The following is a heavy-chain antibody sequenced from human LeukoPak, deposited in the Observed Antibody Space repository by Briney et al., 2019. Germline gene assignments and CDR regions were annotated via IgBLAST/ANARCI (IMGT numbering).Heavy chain of an antibody. V-gene: IGHV3-53*01. D-gene: IGHD2-2*01. Sequence: PGGSLRLSCVASGFSVRTKYMSWVRQTPGRGLEWISLIYSSGTTYYAAAVTGRFTVSRDNSKNSLYLQMNSLRVEDTAVYYCARVGGVPAAHFDYWGQGIRVTVSS. CDR3: ARVGGVPAAHFDY. CDR1: GFSVRTKY. J-gene: IGHJ4*02. CDR2: IYSSGTT.